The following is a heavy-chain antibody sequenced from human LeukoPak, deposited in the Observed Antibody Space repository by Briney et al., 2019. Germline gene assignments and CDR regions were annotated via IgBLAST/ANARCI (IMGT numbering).Heavy chain of an antibody. J-gene: IGHJ6*03. CDR1: GGSFSGYY. CDR3: ARGLSTPRYYYDSSGYYRTYYYYYMDV. CDR2: INHSGST. V-gene: IGHV4-34*01. Sequence: PSETLSLTCAVYGGSFSGYYWSWIRQPPGKGLEWIGEINHSGSTNYNPSLKSRVTISVDTSKNQFPLKLSSVTAADTAVYYCARGLSTPRYYYDSSGYYRTYYYYYMDVWGKGTTVTVS. D-gene: IGHD3-22*01.